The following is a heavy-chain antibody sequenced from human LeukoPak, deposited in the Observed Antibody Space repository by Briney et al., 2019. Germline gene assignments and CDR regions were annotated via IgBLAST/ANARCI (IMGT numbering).Heavy chain of an antibody. CDR3: ARDRGEGYYFDY. Sequence: ASVKVSCKASGYTFTSYYMHWVRQAPGQGLEWMGGINPSGGSTSYAQKFQGRLTMTRDTSTSTVYMELSSLRSEDTAVYYCARDRGEGYYFDYWGQGTLVTVFS. D-gene: IGHD3-10*01. J-gene: IGHJ4*02. CDR2: INPSGGST. CDR1: GYTFTSYY. V-gene: IGHV1-46*01.